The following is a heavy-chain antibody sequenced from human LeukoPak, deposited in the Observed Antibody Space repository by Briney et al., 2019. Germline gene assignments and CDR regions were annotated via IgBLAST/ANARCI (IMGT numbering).Heavy chain of an antibody. CDR3: ARDSIVAATTYYFDY. Sequence: ASVKVSCKASGYTFTSYYMHWVRQAPGQGLEWMGMINPSGGSTSYAQKFQGRVTMTRDTSTSTVYMELSSLRSEDTAVYYCARDSIVAATTYYFDYWGQGTLVTVSS. V-gene: IGHV1-46*01. CDR1: GYTFTSYY. D-gene: IGHD1-26*01. CDR2: INPSGGST. J-gene: IGHJ4*02.